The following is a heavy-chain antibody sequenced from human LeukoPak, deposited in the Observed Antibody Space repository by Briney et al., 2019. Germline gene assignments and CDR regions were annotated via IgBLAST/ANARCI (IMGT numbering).Heavy chain of an antibody. Sequence: GGSLRLSCAASGFTFSSYSMNWVRQAPGKGLEWVSYISSSSSTIYYADSVKGRFTISRDNAKNSLYLQMNSLRAEDTAVYYCAKADIVVVPAATPGDYWGQGTLVTVSS. CDR1: GFTFSSYS. CDR2: ISSSSSTI. D-gene: IGHD2-2*01. V-gene: IGHV3-48*01. CDR3: AKADIVVVPAATPGDY. J-gene: IGHJ4*02.